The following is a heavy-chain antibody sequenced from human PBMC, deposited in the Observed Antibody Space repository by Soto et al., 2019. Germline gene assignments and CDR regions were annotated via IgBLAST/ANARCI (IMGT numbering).Heavy chain of an antibody. V-gene: IGHV4-31*03. Sequence: QVQLQESGPGLVKPSQTLSLTCTVSGGSISSGGYYWSWIRQHPGKGLEWIGYIYYSGSTYYNPSLKSRVTTAVDTSKNQFSLKLSSVTAADTAVYYCARGVCSGWLNWFDTWGQGTLVTVSS. CDR2: IYYSGST. D-gene: IGHD6-19*01. CDR1: GGSISSGGYY. CDR3: ARGVCSGWLNWFDT. J-gene: IGHJ5*02.